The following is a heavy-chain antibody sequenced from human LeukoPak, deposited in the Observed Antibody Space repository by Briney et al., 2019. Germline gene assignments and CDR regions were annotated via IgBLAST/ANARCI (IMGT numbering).Heavy chain of an antibody. D-gene: IGHD5-24*01. CDR1: GFIFSSHW. J-gene: IGHJ4*02. CDR3: ARSYDGYVRSFDY. CDR2: IKEDGSEK. Sequence: GGSLRLSCAASGFIFSSHWVSWVRQAPGKGLEWVASIKEDGSEKSYMDSVKGRFTISRDNAKNSLYLQMNSLRAEDTAVYYCARSYDGYVRSFDYWGQGALVPVSS. V-gene: IGHV3-7*01.